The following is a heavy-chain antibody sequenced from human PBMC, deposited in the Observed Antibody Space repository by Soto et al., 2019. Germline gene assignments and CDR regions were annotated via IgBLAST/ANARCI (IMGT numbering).Heavy chain of an antibody. CDR2: ISSSGSTI. D-gene: IGHD2-2*01. CDR3: ARDPGYCSSTSCPIPFDY. CDR1: GFTFSDYY. Sequence: GGALRLSCAASGFTFSDYYMSWIRQAPGKGLEWVSYISSSGSTIYYADSVKGRFTISRDNAKNSLYLQMNSLRAEDTAVYYCARDPGYCSSTSCPIPFDYWGQGTLVTVSS. J-gene: IGHJ4*02. V-gene: IGHV3-11*01.